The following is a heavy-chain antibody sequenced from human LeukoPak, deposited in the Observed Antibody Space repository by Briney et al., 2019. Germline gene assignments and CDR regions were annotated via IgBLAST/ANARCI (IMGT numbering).Heavy chain of an antibody. J-gene: IGHJ6*03. CDR1: GFTFSSYW. V-gene: IGHV3-74*01. Sequence: GGSLRLSCAASGFTFSSYWMHWVRQAPGKGLVWVSRINSDGSSTSYADSVKGRFTISRDNAKNTLYLQMNSLRAEDTAVYYCGYYYDSSGYPYYYYMDVWGKGTTVTISS. CDR2: INSDGSST. D-gene: IGHD3-22*01. CDR3: GYYYDSSGYPYYYYMDV.